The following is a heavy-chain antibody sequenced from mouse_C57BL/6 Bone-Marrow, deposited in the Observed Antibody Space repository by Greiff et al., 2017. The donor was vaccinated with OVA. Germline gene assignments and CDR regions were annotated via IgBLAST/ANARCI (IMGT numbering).Heavy chain of an antibody. Sequence: QVQLKQPGAELVRPGSSVKLSCKASGYTFTSYWMDWVKQRPGQGLEWIGNIYPSDSETHYNQKFKDKATLTVDKSSSTAYMQLSSLTSEDSAVYYCARYGGFDYWGQGTTLTVSS. D-gene: IGHD1-1*01. V-gene: IGHV1-61*01. J-gene: IGHJ2*01. CDR3: ARYGGFDY. CDR2: IYPSDSET. CDR1: GYTFTSYW.